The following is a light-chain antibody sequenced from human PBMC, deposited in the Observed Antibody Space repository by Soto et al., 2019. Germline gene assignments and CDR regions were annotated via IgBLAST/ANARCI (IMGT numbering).Light chain of an antibody. CDR1: SSDVGGYNY. V-gene: IGLV2-14*01. J-gene: IGLJ2*01. CDR3: SSYTSSSTLVV. Sequence: QSALTQPASVSGSPGQSITISCTGTSSDVGGYNYVSWYQQHPGKAPKLMIYDVSNRPSGVSNRFFGSKSGNTAALTISGRQAEDEADYYCSSYTSSSTLVVFGGGTKLTVL. CDR2: DVS.